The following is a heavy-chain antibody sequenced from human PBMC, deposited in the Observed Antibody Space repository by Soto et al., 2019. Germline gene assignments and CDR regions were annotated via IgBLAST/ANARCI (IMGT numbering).Heavy chain of an antibody. D-gene: IGHD5-12*01. CDR2: MNQDGSEK. CDR1: GFTFGPYW. J-gene: IGHJ4*02. CDR3: ARVLQRGYTGYDHDY. V-gene: IGHV3-7*01. Sequence: GESLKISCAASGFTFGPYWMSWVRQAPGKGLEWVAIMNQDGSEKYYVDSVKGRFTISRDNAKNSLYLQMNSLRAEDTAVYYCARVLQRGYTGYDHDYWGQGTLVTVSS.